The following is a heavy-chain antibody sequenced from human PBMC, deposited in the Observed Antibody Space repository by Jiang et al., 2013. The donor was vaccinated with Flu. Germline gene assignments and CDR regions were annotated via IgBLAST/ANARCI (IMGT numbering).Heavy chain of an antibody. CDR2: IRSKAYGGTT. D-gene: IGHD6-19*01. V-gene: IGHV3-49*04. J-gene: IGHJ3*02. CDR3: IRSSGWYEEVAFDI. Sequence: VQLLESGGGLVQPGRSLRLSCTASGFTFGDYAMSWVRQAPGKGLEWVGFIRSKAYGGTTEYAASVKGRFTISRDDSKSIAYLQMNSLKTEDTAVYYCIRSSGWYEEVAFDIWGQGTMV. CDR1: GFTFGDYA.